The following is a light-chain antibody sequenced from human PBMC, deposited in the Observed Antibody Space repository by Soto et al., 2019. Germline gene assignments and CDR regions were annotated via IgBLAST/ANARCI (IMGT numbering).Light chain of an antibody. V-gene: IGKV3-11*01. Sequence: EIVLTQSPATLSLSPGERATLSCRASQSVSSYLAWSQQKRGPAPRLPFYEASNRATGIPTRFSGSGSGTDFTLTISSLEPEDFAVYYCQQRSNGVTFGPGTKVDFK. CDR2: EAS. CDR3: QQRSNGVT. J-gene: IGKJ3*01. CDR1: QSVSSY.